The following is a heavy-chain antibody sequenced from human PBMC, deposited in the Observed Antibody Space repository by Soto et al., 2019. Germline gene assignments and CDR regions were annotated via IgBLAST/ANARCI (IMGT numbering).Heavy chain of an antibody. CDR3: ARGWGYDSNDYYYAY. CDR2: IIPIFGTA. V-gene: IGHV1-69*01. CDR1: GGTFSRHA. J-gene: IGHJ4*02. D-gene: IGHD3-22*01. Sequence: QVQLVQSGAELRKPGSSVKVSCKASGGTFSRHAISGVRQAPGQGLEWMGGIIPIFGTANHAQKFQGRVTIIADESTSTVYMELSSLRSEDTAMYYCARGWGYDSNDYYYAYWGQGTLVIVSS.